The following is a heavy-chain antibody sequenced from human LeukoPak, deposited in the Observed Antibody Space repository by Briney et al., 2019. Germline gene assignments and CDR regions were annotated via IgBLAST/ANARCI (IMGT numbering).Heavy chain of an antibody. V-gene: IGHV3-64*01. D-gene: IGHD3-10*01. CDR1: GFTFSSYA. CDR3: ARDQLLWFGAFDY. J-gene: IGHJ4*02. Sequence: GGSLRLSCAASGFTFSSYAVHWVRQAPGEGLEYVSAISSNGGSTYYANSVKGRFTISRDNSKNTLYLQMGSLRAEDMAVYYCARDQLLWFGAFDYWGQGTLVNVSS. CDR2: ISSNGGST.